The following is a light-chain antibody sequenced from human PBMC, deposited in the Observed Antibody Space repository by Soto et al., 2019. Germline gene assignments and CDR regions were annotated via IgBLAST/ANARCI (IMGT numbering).Light chain of an antibody. Sequence: DIQMTQSPSSLSASVGDRVTITCRARQSISNYLNWYQQKPGRVPKLLIYATSTLQSGVPSRFSGSGSGTDFTLTISSLQPEDFATYYCHQSYSMPHPTFGQGTKLEIK. CDR1: QSISNY. V-gene: IGKV1-39*01. CDR2: ATS. J-gene: IGKJ2*01. CDR3: HQSYSMPHPT.